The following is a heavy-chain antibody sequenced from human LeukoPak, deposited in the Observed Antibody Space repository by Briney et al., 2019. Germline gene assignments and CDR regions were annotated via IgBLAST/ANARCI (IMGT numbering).Heavy chain of an antibody. Sequence: SETLSLTCAVYGGSFSGYYWSWIRQPPGKGLEWIGEINHSGSTNYNPSLKSRVTISVDTSKNQFSLELSSVTAADTAVYYCARARRLLWFGESRHFDPWGQGTLVTVSS. CDR3: ARARRLLWFGESRHFDP. CDR1: GGSFSGYY. CDR2: INHSGST. J-gene: IGHJ5*02. V-gene: IGHV4-34*01. D-gene: IGHD3-10*01.